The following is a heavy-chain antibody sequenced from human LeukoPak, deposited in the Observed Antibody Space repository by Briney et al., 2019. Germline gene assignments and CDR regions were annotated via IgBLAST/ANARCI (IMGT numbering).Heavy chain of an antibody. D-gene: IGHD6-19*01. J-gene: IGHJ4*02. Sequence: PGGSLRVSYAASGFTFSSYEMNWVRQAPGKGLEWVSYISSSGSTIYYADSVKGRFTISRDNSKNTLYLQMNSLRAEDTAVYYCAKGGIAVAGTDFDYWGQGTLVTVSS. CDR3: AKGGIAVAGTDFDY. CDR2: ISSSGSTI. V-gene: IGHV3-48*03. CDR1: GFTFSSYE.